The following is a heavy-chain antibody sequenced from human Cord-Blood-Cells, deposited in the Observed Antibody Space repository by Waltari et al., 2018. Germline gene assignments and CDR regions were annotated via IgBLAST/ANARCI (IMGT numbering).Heavy chain of an antibody. CDR2: IYYRGST. V-gene: IGHV4-39*01. CDR1: GGSISSSSYY. Sequence: QLQLQESGPGLVKPSETLSLTCTVSGGSISSSSYYWGWIRQPPGKGLGWIGSIYYRGSTYYNPSLKSRVTISVDTSKNQFSLKLSSVTAADTAVYYCVRRGLLRLFDYWGQGTLVTVSS. J-gene: IGHJ4*02. D-gene: IGHD3-22*01. CDR3: VRRGLLRLFDY.